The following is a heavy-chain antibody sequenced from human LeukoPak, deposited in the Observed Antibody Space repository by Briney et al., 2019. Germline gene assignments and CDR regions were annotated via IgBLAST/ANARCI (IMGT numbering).Heavy chain of an antibody. V-gene: IGHV4-38-2*02. CDR3: AGTYSGNYYYYMDV. D-gene: IGHD1-26*01. CDR2: IYHSGST. J-gene: IGHJ6*03. Sequence: SETLSLTCTVSGYSISSGYYWGWIRQPPGKGLEWIGSIYHSGSTYYNPSLKSRVTISVDTSKNQFSLRLRSVTAADTAVYYCAGTYSGNYYYYMDVWGKGTTVTVSS. CDR1: GYSISSGYY.